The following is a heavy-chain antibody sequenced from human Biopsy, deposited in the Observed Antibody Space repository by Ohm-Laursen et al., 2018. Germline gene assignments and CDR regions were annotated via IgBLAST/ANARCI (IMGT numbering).Heavy chain of an antibody. CDR1: GFSFTGYY. V-gene: IGHV1-2*02. D-gene: IGHD6-19*01. J-gene: IGHJ4*02. CDR2: NSPKSGGT. CDR3: ALQSVAQMKNFDY. Sequence: GASVKVSCKASGFSFTGYYIHWVRQAPGQGLEWMGWNSPKSGGTNYAQKFQGNITMTKNTSMSTAYMEMSRLRSDDTAVYYCALQSVAQMKNFDYWGQGTLVTVSS.